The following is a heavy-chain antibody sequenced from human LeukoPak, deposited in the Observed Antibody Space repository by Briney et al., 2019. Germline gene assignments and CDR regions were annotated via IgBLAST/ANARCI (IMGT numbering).Heavy chain of an antibody. CDR2: IYYRGST. Sequence: PSETLSLTCTVSGGSISSYYWGWIRQPPGKGLEWIGSIYYRGSTYYNPSLKSRVTISVDTSKNQFSLKLSSVTAADTAVYYCARSYYYDSSGSKDAFDIWGQGTMVTVSS. V-gene: IGHV4-39*01. CDR3: ARSYYYDSSGSKDAFDI. J-gene: IGHJ3*02. CDR1: GGSISSYY. D-gene: IGHD3-22*01.